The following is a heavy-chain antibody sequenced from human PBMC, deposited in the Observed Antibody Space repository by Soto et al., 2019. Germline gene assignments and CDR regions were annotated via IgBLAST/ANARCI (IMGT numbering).Heavy chain of an antibody. D-gene: IGHD3-3*01. J-gene: IGHJ4*02. V-gene: IGHV2-5*02. Sequence: SGPTLVNPTQTLTLTCPFSGFSLTTSGVGVGWIRQPPGRALEWLSLIYWDDDKRYNPSLKSRLTITKDTSKNQVVLTMTDMDPVDTATYYCAHVPDFWNDMRQFHYWGQGTLVTVSS. CDR1: GFSLTTSGVG. CDR3: AHVPDFWNDMRQFHY. CDR2: IYWDDDK.